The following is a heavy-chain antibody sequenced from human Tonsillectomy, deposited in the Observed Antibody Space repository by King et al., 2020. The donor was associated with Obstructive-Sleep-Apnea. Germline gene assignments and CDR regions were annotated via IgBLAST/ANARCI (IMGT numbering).Heavy chain of an antibody. CDR1: GFTFSSYS. Sequence: VQLVESGGGLIKPGGSLTLSCAASGFTFSSYSMSWVRQAPGKGLEWVSSITSSSSSKFYADPVKGRFTISRDNAKNSLYLQMNSLRAEDTAVYYCARDEGYSYASGWFDPWGQGTLVTVSS. D-gene: IGHD5-18*01. CDR3: ARDEGYSYASGWFDP. CDR2: ITSSSSSK. V-gene: IGHV3-21*06. J-gene: IGHJ5*02.